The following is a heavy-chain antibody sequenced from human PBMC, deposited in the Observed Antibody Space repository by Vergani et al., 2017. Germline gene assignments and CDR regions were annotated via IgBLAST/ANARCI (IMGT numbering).Heavy chain of an antibody. CDR1: GGTFSSYA. D-gene: IGHD2-15*01. V-gene: IGHV1-69*01. Sequence: QVQLVQSGAEVKKPGSSVKVSCKASGGTFSSYAISWVRQAPGQGLEWMGGIIPIFGTANYAQKFQGRVTITADESTSTAYMELSSLRSEDTAVYYCASSGDTXVVVAAPAPDGYYYYMDVWGKGTTVTVSS. J-gene: IGHJ6*03. CDR3: ASSGDTXVVVAAPAPDGYYYYMDV. CDR2: IIPIFGTA.